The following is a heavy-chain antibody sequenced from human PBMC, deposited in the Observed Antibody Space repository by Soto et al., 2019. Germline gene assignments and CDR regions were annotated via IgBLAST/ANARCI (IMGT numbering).Heavy chain of an antibody. CDR3: AKDVGVATNGYYYGMDV. J-gene: IGHJ6*02. V-gene: IGHV3-30*18. CDR2: ISYDGSNK. Sequence: VGSLRLSCAASGFTFSSYGMHWVRQAPGKGLEWVAVISYDGSNKYYADSVKGRFTISRDNSKNTLYLQMNSLRAEDTAVYYCAKDVGVATNGYYYGMDVWGQGTTVTVSS. CDR1: GFTFSSYG. D-gene: IGHD5-12*01.